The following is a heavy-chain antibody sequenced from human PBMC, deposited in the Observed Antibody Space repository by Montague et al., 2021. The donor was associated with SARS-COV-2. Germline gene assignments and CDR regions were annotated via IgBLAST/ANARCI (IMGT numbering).Heavy chain of an antibody. Sequence: SLRLSCAASGFTFSSYAMTWVRQAPGKGLEWVSVIYSGGSSTYSAASVKGRFTISRDTSKTTLYLQMNSLRDEDTAVYYCAKDPFYDFWSGYYFDYWGQGTLVTVSS. CDR1: GFTFSSYA. D-gene: IGHD3-3*01. CDR3: AKDPFYDFWSGYYFDY. CDR2: IYSGGSST. J-gene: IGHJ4*02. V-gene: IGHV3-23*03.